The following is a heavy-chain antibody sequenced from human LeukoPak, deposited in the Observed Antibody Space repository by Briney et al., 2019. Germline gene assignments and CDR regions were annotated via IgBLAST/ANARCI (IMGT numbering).Heavy chain of an antibody. CDR2: ISGSGGST. V-gene: IGHV3-23*01. CDR1: GFTFSSYA. CDR3: AGTQPEYGDYYFNWFDP. J-gene: IGHJ5*02. Sequence: PGGSLRLSCAASGFTFSSYAMAWVRQAPGKGLEWVSAISGSGGSTYYADSVKGRFTISRDNSKNTLYVQMNSLRAEDTAVYYCAGTQPEYGDYYFNWFDPWGQGTLVTVSS. D-gene: IGHD4-17*01.